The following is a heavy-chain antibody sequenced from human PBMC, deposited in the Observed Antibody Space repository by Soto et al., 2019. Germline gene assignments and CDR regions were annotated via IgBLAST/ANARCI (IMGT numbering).Heavy chain of an antibody. D-gene: IGHD2-2*01. V-gene: IGHV3-23*01. CDR1: GFTFSHYA. CDR2: ISGSGGST. CDR3: AKVGEGGPAASHYYYGICG. Sequence: PGGSLRLSCAPSGFTFSHYAMRWVRQAPGQGLEWVSAISGSGGSTYYAESVKGRFTISRDNSKNTQYQQKNSMRAEDTAEYYCAKVGEGGPAASHYYYGICGWGQGTRVTISS. J-gene: IGHJ6*02.